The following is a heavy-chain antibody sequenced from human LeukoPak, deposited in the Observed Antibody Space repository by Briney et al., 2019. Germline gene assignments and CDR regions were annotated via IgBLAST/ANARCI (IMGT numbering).Heavy chain of an antibody. CDR1: GFTFSNDW. D-gene: IGHD1-26*01. CDR3: TTATKSGTYSRGY. Sequence: GGSLRLSCAASGFTFSNDWMNWVRQAPGKGLEWVSRIKSKTDGGTTDYAAPVKGRFTISRDDSKNTLYLQMNSLKTEDTAVYYCTTATKSGTYSRGYWGQGTLVTVS. J-gene: IGHJ4*02. V-gene: IGHV3-15*01. CDR2: IKSKTDGGTT.